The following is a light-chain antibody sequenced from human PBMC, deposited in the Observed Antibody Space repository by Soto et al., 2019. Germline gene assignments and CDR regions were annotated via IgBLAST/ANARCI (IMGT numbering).Light chain of an antibody. CDR2: AAS. CDR3: HNYNGAPWT. Sequence: DIQMTQSPSSLSASVGDRVTITCRASQGISTYLVWYQQKPGTVPKLLIFAASTLQSGVPSRFSGSGSGTDCTLTISSLQPEDVATYYCHNYNGAPWTFGQGTKVEIK. V-gene: IGKV1-27*01. CDR1: QGISTY. J-gene: IGKJ1*01.